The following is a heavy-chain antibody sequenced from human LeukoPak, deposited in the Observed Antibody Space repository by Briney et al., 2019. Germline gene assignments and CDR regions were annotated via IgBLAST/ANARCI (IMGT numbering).Heavy chain of an antibody. V-gene: IGHV4-39*02. J-gene: IGHJ4*02. Sequence: SETLSLTCTVSGGSISSSFYYWGWIRQPPGKGLEWIGSMYYSGSTYYNPSLKSRVTISVDTSKNQFSLRLSSVTAADTAVYYCAREVSSTAIINYWGQGTLVTVSS. D-gene: IGHD5-18*01. CDR1: GGSISSSFYY. CDR3: AREVSSTAIINY. CDR2: MYYSGST.